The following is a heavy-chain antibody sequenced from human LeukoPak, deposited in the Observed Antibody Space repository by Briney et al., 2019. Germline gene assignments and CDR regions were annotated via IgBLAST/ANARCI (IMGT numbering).Heavy chain of an antibody. V-gene: IGHV1-2*02. D-gene: IGHD6-19*01. Sequence: GASVKVSCKASGYTFTGYYMHWVRQAPGQGLEWMGWINPNSGGTNYAQKLQGRVTMTTDTSMSTAYMELRSLRSDDTAVYYCARDNSVGYSSGRLPYWGQGTLVTVSS. J-gene: IGHJ4*02. CDR3: ARDNSVGYSSGRLPY. CDR1: GYTFTGYY. CDR2: INPNSGGT.